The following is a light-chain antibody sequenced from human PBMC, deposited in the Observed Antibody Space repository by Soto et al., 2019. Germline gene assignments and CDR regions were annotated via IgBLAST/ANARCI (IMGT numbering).Light chain of an antibody. V-gene: IGKV1-33*01. CDR2: DAS. CDR3: QQYDNLPFG. CDR1: QDITNY. Sequence: DIPMSQSPSSLSASVGDGVTITCQASQDITNYLNWYQHKPGKPPKLLIYDASNLETGVPSRFSGSGSGTAFTFTISSLQPGDIATYYCQQYDNLPFGFGGGTKVEIK. J-gene: IGKJ4*01.